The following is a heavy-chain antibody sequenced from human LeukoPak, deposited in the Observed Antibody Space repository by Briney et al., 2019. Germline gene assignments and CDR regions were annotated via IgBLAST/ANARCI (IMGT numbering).Heavy chain of an antibody. J-gene: IGHJ5*02. V-gene: IGHV4-39*01. Sequence: PSETLSLTCTVSGGSISSSSYYWGWIRQPPGKGLEWIGSIYYSGSTYHNPSLKSRVTISVDTSKNQFSLKLSSVTAADTAVYYCARHKSSSTNWFDPWGQGTLVTVSS. CDR3: ARHKSSSTNWFDP. CDR1: GGSISSSSYY. D-gene: IGHD6-13*01. CDR2: IYYSGST.